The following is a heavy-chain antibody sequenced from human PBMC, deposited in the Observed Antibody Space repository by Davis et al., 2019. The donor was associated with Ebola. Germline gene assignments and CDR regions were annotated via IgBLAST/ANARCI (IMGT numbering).Heavy chain of an antibody. Sequence: AASVKVSCKASGYTFTSYGISWVRQAPGQGLEWMGWISGYNGNTNYAQILQGRVTLTTDTSTRKTYMELRSLTSDDTAVYYCARGDFWSGSLFDYWGQGTLVTVSS. CDR1: GYTFTSYG. V-gene: IGHV1-18*01. CDR2: ISGYNGNT. J-gene: IGHJ4*02. CDR3: ARGDFWSGSLFDY. D-gene: IGHD3-3*01.